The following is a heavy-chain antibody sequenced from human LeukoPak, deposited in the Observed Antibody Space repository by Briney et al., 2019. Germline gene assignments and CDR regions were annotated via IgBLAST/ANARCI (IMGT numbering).Heavy chain of an antibody. CDR1: GVSISSGGYY. CDR3: ARVPPAYYYDSSGYYYEDGRSPYYFDY. D-gene: IGHD3-22*01. Sequence: SQTLSLTGTVSGVSISSGGYYWSWIRQHPGKGLEWIGYIYYSGSTYYNPSLKSRVTISVDTSKNQFSLKLSSVTAADTAVYYCARVPPAYYYDSSGYYYEDGRSPYYFDYWGQGTLVTVSS. CDR2: IYYSGST. J-gene: IGHJ4*02. V-gene: IGHV4-31*03.